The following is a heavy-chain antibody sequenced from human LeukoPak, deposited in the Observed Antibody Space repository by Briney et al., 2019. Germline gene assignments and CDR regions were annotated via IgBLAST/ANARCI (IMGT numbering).Heavy chain of an antibody. CDR1: GSSITNGYH. CDR2: IYTSGST. CDR3: ARDQRWFDP. Sequence: PSGTLSLTCPVSGSSITNGYHWGWVRQPPGKGLEWLGRIYTSGSTNYNPSLKSRVTISVHTSKNQFSLKLSSVTAADTAVYYCARDQRWFDPWGQGTLVTVSS. J-gene: IGHJ5*02. V-gene: IGHV4-38-2*02.